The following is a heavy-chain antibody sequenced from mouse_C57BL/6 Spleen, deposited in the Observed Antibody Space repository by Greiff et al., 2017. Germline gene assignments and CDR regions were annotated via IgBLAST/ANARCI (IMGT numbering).Heavy chain of an antibody. CDR3: ASDEGITTVVAKGYAMDY. V-gene: IGHV5-4*01. D-gene: IGHD1-1*01. CDR2: ISDGGSYT. Sequence: DVHLVESGGGLVKPGGSLKLSCAASGFTFSSYAMSWVRQTPEKRLEWVATISDGGSYTYYPDNVKGRFTISKDNAKNTLYLQMSHLKSEDTAMYYEASDEGITTVVAKGYAMDYWGQGTSVTVSS. CDR1: GFTFSSYA. J-gene: IGHJ4*01.